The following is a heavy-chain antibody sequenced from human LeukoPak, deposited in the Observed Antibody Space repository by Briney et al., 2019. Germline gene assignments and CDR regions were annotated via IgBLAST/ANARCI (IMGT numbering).Heavy chain of an antibody. CDR1: GFTVSSNY. D-gene: IGHD1-26*01. CDR3: AKVRWEPLTFTGDAFDI. CDR2: IYSGGST. J-gene: IGHJ3*02. V-gene: IGHV3-53*01. Sequence: PGWSLRLSCAASGFTVSSNYMSGVRQAPRKGLTWVSVIYSGGSTYYADSVKGRFTISRDSSKNTLYLQMNSLRAEDTAVYYCAKVRWEPLTFTGDAFDIWGQGTMVTVSS.